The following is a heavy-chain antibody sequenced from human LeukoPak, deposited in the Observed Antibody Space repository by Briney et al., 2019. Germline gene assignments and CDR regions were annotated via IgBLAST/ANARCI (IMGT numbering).Heavy chain of an antibody. V-gene: IGHV1-2*06. D-gene: IGHD1-26*01. CDR1: GYTFTGYY. CDR3: AFPLVGATCFDY. Sequence: ASVKVSCKASGYTFTGYYMHWVRQPPGQGLEWMGRINPNSGGTNYAQKFQGRVTMTRDTSISTAYMELSRLRSDDTAVYYCAFPLVGATCFDYWGQGTLVTVSS. J-gene: IGHJ4*02. CDR2: INPNSGGT.